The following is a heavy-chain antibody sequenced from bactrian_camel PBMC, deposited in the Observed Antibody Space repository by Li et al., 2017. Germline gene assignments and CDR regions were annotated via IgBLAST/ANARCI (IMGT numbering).Heavy chain of an antibody. D-gene: IGHD6*01. J-gene: IGHJ6*01. Sequence: VQLVESGGGSVQSGGSLRLSCAASGYTRSPACMGWFRQAPGKEREGVAAIDSDGSTRYADSLKGRFTISRDNAKNTLSLQMNSLKKEDTAMYYCTAMILRHEGSWSWYGSYSFSYWGQGTQVTVS. V-gene: IGHV3S53*01. CDR3: TAMILRHEGSWSWYGSYSFSY. CDR1: GYTRSPAC. CDR2: IDSDGST.